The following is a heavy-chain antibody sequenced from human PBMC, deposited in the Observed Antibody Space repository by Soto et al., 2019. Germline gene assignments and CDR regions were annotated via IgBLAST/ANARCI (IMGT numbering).Heavy chain of an antibody. J-gene: IGHJ4*02. V-gene: IGHV1-46*01. CDR3: ARAQVRAVTAIPYYFDY. Sequence: ASVKVSCKASGYTFTSYYMHWVRQAPGQGLEWMGIINPSGGSTSCAQKFQGRVTMTRDTSTSTVYMELSSLRSEDTAVYYCARAQVRAVTAIPYYFDYWGQGTLVTVSS. CDR1: GYTFTSYY. CDR2: INPSGGST. D-gene: IGHD2-21*02.